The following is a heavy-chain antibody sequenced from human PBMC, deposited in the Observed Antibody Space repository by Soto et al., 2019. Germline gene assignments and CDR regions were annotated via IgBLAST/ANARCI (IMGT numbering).Heavy chain of an antibody. CDR2: IYYRGNT. D-gene: IGHD3-9*01. CDR3: ARHPGYYDILTGYTTYYFDY. J-gene: IGHJ4*02. V-gene: IGHV4-59*08. Sequence: SETLSLTCTVSCGSIGTYYWSWIRQPPGKGLEWIGYIYYRGNTDYNPSLKSRVTISLDMPKNQFSLKLSSVTAADTAVYYCARHPGYYDILTGYTTYYFDYWGQGILVTVSS. CDR1: CGSIGTYY.